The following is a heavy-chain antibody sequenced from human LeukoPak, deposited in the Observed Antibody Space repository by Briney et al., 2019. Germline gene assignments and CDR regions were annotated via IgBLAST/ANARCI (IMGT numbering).Heavy chain of an antibody. Sequence: SETLSLTCTVSGGSISSNSYYWGWIRQPPGKGLEWIGSIYYSGSTYYNPSLKSRVTISVDSSKNQFSLKLSSVTAADTAVYYCARRGYDILTGSISFDYWGQGTLVTVSS. CDR2: IYYSGST. CDR3: ARRGYDILTGSISFDY. CDR1: GGSISSNSYY. D-gene: IGHD3-9*01. V-gene: IGHV4-39*01. J-gene: IGHJ4*02.